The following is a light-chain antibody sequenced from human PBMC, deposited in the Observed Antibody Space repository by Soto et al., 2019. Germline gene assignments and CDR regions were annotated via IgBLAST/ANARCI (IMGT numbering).Light chain of an antibody. CDR1: QDISNY. CDR2: DAS. J-gene: IGKJ4*01. V-gene: IGKV1-33*01. Sequence: DIQMTQSPSSLSASVGDRVTITCQASQDISNYLNWYQQKPGKAPKLLIYDASNLETGVPSRFSGSGSGTDFTFTISSLQPEDIETYYCQQYDNLPRPFGGGTKVEIK. CDR3: QQYDNLPRP.